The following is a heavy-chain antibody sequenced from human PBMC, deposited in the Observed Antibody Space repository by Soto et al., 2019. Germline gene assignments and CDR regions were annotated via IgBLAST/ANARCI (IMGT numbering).Heavy chain of an antibody. CDR1: GGSISSSSYY. CDR3: ATILGASKLNP. D-gene: IGHD1-26*01. V-gene: IGHV4-39*01. J-gene: IGHJ5*02. CDR2: IYYSGST. Sequence: QLQLQESGPGLVKPSATLSLTCTVSGGSISSSSYYWGWIRQPPGKGLEWIGSIYYSGSTYYYPSFKRRVIISVETSKNQFSLKLRSVSGEETSVYYCATILGASKLNPWGQGTLVTVSS.